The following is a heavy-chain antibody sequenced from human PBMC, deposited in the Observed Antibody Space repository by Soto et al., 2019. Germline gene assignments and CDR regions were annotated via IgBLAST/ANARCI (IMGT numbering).Heavy chain of an antibody. CDR1: GYAFTSYP. J-gene: IGHJ4*02. CDR2: INAGTGDT. V-gene: IGHV1-3*01. D-gene: IGHD3-22*01. Sequence: GASVKVSCTASGYAFTSYPMHWVRQAPGQGLEWMGWINAGTGDTKYSQEFQGRVTITRDTSEITAYMELSSLRSEDTAVYYCSRDWTHYDSSGPGDYWGQGTLVTVSS. CDR3: SRDWTHYDSSGPGDY.